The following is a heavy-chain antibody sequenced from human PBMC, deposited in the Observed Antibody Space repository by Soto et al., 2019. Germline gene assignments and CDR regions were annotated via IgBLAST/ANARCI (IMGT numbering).Heavy chain of an antibody. D-gene: IGHD2-2*01. CDR1: GFTFTHYG. J-gene: IGHJ5*02. V-gene: IGHV1-18*01. CDR3: ARTPPPYGYCDSTSCQNWSDH. CDR2: ISAYNGNT. Sequence: ASVKVSCKASGFTFTHYGFSWVRQAPGQGLELMGWISAYNGNTYYAQKLQDRVTLTTDTSTSTVYMDLRSLRSDDTAMYYCARTPPPYGYCDSTSCQNWSDHWGQGTLVTVSS.